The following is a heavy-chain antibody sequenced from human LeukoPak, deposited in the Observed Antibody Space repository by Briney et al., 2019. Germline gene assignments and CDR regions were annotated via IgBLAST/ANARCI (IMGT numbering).Heavy chain of an antibody. Sequence: GGSLRLSCAASGFTFSNYGMHWVRQAPGKGLEWVAGISYDGSHENYPASVKGRFTISRENSKNTLYLQMNSLRAEDTAVYYCAKDHRYGSGRYYLGFDHWGQGTLVAVSS. V-gene: IGHV3-30*18. D-gene: IGHD3-10*01. CDR3: AKDHRYGSGRYYLGFDH. CDR1: GFTFSNYG. J-gene: IGHJ4*02. CDR2: ISYDGSHE.